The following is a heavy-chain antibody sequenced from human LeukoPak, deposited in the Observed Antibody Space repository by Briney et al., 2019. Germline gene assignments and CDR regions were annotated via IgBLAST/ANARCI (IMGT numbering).Heavy chain of an antibody. Sequence: PSETLSLTCTVPGGSISSYYWSWIRQPPGKGLEWLGYIYYSGSTNYNPSLKSRVTISVDTSKNQFSLKLSSVTAADTAVYYCARARGDYDSSGSDFDYWGQGTLVTVSS. J-gene: IGHJ4*02. D-gene: IGHD3-22*01. CDR3: ARARGDYDSSGSDFDY. V-gene: IGHV4-59*01. CDR1: GGSISSYY. CDR2: IYYSGST.